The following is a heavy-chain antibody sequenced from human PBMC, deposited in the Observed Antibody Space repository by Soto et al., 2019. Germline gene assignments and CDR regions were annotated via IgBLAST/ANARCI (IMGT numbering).Heavy chain of an antibody. CDR2: ISSSGSTI. CDR3: ATGPTIYYYYGMDV. V-gene: IGHV3-48*03. CDR1: GFTFSSYE. Sequence: VGSLRLSCAASGFTFSSYEMNWVRQAPGKGLEWVSYISSSGSTIYYADSVKGRFTISRDNAKNSLYLQMNSLRAEDTAVYYCATGPTIYYYYGMDVWGPGTTVTVSS. J-gene: IGHJ6*02.